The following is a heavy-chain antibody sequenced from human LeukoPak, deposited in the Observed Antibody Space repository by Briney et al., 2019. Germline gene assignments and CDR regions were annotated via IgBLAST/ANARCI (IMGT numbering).Heavy chain of an antibody. J-gene: IGHJ5*02. CDR1: GFTFSNSW. D-gene: IGHD6-13*01. V-gene: IGHV3-74*01. CDR3: ARESGIAAALDL. CDR2: INTDGSST. Sequence: GGSLRLSCAASGFTFSNSWMHWVRQAPGKGLVWVSRINTDGSSTSYADSVKGRFTISRDNAKNTLYLQMNSLRAEDTAVYYCARESGIAAALDLWGQGTLVTVSS.